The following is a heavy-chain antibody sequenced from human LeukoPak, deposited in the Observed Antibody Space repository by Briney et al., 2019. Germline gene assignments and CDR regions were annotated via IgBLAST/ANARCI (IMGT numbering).Heavy chain of an antibody. D-gene: IGHD2-15*01. CDR1: GGSISSSNW. Sequence: SETLSLTCAVSGGSISSSNWWSWVRQPPGKGLEWIGEIYHSGSTNYNPSLKSRVTISVDKSKNQFSLKLSSVTAADTAVYYCARDRRSGRATKYFDYWGQGTLVTVSS. CDR3: ARDRRSGRATKYFDY. CDR2: IYHSGST. V-gene: IGHV4-4*02. J-gene: IGHJ4*02.